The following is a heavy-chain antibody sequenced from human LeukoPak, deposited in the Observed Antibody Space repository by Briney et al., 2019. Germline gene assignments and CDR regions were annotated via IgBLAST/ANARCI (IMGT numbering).Heavy chain of an antibody. CDR2: IFHGGST. J-gene: IGHJ4*02. V-gene: IGHV4-30-2*01. Sequence: PSETLSLTCAVSGGSISSDGYSWTWIRQPPGKGLEWIGSIFHGGSTYYNPPLKSRVTMSVDRSKNQFSLTLTSVTAADTAVYYCARETPGAGHFDYWGQGSLVTVSS. CDR1: GGSISSDGYS. D-gene: IGHD7-27*01. CDR3: ARETPGAGHFDY.